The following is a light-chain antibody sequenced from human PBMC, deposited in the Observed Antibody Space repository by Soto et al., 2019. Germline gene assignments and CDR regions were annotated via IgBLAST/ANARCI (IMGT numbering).Light chain of an antibody. V-gene: IGLV1-40*01. Sequence: QSVLTQPPSVSGAPGQRVTISCTGSSSNIGAGYDVHWYQQLPGTAPKLLIYGNSNRPSGVPDRFSGSKSGTSASLAITGLQAEDEADYSCQSYDSSLSPYDVFGTGTKLTVL. CDR1: SSNIGAGYD. CDR3: QSYDSSLSPYDV. CDR2: GNS. J-gene: IGLJ1*01.